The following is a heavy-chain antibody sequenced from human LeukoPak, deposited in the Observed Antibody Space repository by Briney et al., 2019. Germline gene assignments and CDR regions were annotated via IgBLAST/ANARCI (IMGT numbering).Heavy chain of an antibody. V-gene: IGHV4-59*01. D-gene: IGHD1-26*01. J-gene: IGHJ3*02. CDR1: GGSISSYY. Sequence: SETLSLTCTVSGGSISSYYWSWIRQPPGKGLEWIGYIYYSGSTNYNPSLKSRVTISVDTSKNQFSLKLSSVTAADTAVYYCARDSTAIHSGKKRVAAFDIWGQGTMVTVSS. CDR2: IYYSGST. CDR3: ARDSTAIHSGKKRVAAFDI.